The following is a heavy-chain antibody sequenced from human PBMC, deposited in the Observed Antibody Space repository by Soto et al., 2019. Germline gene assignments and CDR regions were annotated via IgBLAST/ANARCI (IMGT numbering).Heavy chain of an antibody. V-gene: IGHV3-53*01. J-gene: IGHJ6*02. Sequence: EVQLVESGGGLIQPGGSLRLSCAASGFTVSSNYMSWVRQAPGKGLEWVSVIYSGGSTYYADSVKGRFTISRDNSKNTLYLQMNSLRAEDTAVYYCARSKGVPPEGGMDVWGQGTTVTVSS. CDR1: GFTVSSNY. CDR2: IYSGGST. CDR3: ARSKGVPPEGGMDV. D-gene: IGHD2-8*01.